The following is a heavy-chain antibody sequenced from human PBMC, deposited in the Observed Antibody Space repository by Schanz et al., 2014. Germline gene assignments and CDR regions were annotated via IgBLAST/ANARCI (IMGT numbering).Heavy chain of an antibody. D-gene: IGHD3-10*01. CDR3: ERDELRWFGEISTLDS. Sequence: QVQVVQSGGGLVKPGGSLRLSCTASGFPFSDSFMAWIRQPPGRGLEWVSYIGNGGVTIYYADSVKGRFTISRDNANKTMSLQINRLRGENTAVYYCERDELRWFGEISTLDSWGQGALVTVSS. V-gene: IGHV3-11*01. J-gene: IGHJ4*02. CDR1: GFPFSDSF. CDR2: IGNGGVTI.